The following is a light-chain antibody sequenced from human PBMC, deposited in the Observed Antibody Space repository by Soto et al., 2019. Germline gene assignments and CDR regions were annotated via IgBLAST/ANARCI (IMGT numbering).Light chain of an antibody. J-gene: IGLJ1*01. CDR3: SSYAGSPYV. Sequence: QSVLTQPPSASGTPGQGVTISCSGSTSNIGSNYVYWYQQLPGTAPKLLIYRNNQRPSGVPDRFSGSKSGTSASLTVSGLQAEDEADYYCSSYAGSPYVFGTGTKVTVL. V-gene: IGLV1-47*01. CDR1: TSNIGSNY. CDR2: RNN.